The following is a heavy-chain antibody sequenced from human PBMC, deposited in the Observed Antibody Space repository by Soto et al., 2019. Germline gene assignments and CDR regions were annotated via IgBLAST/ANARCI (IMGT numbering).Heavy chain of an antibody. V-gene: IGHV2-5*01. J-gene: IGHJ4*02. CDR1: GFSFSTTEVG. CDR3: AMGPFGY. CDR2: ISWNDDK. Sequence: QITFRESGPTLVKPTQTLTLTCTFSGFSFSTTEVGVGWIRHPPGKGLEWLALISWNDDKRYSPSLKSRLTITKDTSKNQVALTITDMYSVDKVTYYCAMGPFGYWGQGILVTVAS.